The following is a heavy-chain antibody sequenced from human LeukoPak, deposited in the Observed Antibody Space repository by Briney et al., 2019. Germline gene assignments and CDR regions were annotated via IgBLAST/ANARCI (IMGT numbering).Heavy chain of an antibody. D-gene: IGHD6-13*01. Sequence: GGSLRLSCAASGFTFSDYYMSWIRQAPGKGLEWVSYISSSGSTIYYADSVKGRFTISRDNAKNSLYLQMNSLRAEDTAVYYCARRAKGCSSIWYEGQPIYYYYYMDVWGKGTTVTVSS. V-gene: IGHV3-11*04. CDR3: ARRAKGCSSIWYEGQPIYYYYYMDV. J-gene: IGHJ6*03. CDR1: GFTFSDYY. CDR2: ISSSGSTI.